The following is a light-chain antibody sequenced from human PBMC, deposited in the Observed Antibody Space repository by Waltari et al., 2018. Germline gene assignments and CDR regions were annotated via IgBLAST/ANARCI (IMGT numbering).Light chain of an antibody. CDR2: DVS. J-gene: IGLJ1*01. Sequence: SALTPPASVSGPPAPPITISCTATSSDVAGSNYVSWYQQHPGKAPKLMIYDVSNRPSGVSNRFSGSKSGNTASLTISGLQAEDEADYYCSSYTSSSTLYVFGTGTKVTVL. CDR1: SSDVAGSNY. V-gene: IGLV2-14*03. CDR3: SSYTSSSTLYV.